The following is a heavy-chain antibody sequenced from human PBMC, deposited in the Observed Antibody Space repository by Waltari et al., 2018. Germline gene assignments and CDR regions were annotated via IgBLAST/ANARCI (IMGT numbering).Heavy chain of an antibody. CDR2: ITSGGGDT. D-gene: IGHD6-19*01. CDR3: AKEIYRIGRPCFDY. CDR1: GFTFSNYS. V-gene: IGHV3-23*01. J-gene: IGHJ4*02. Sequence: QLLESGGGWRQAGGSLRLSCSASGFTFSNYSGSWVRQAPGKGPEWVSGITSGGGDTYYTDSVRGRFTISRDNSKNTVYLQMNSLRHEDTAVYYCAKEIYRIGRPCFDYWGQGVRVTVSS.